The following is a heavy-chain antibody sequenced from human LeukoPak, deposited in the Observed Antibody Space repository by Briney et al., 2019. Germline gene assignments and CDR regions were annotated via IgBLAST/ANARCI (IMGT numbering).Heavy chain of an antibody. CDR3: ARLHSSSWYWEYYFDY. CDR1: GYTFTSYY. J-gene: IGHJ4*02. CDR2: INPTGGST. V-gene: IGHV1-46*01. Sequence: ASVKVSCKASGYTFTSYYMHWVRQAPGEGLEWMGIINPTGGSTSYAQKFQGRVTMTRDTSTSTVYMELSSLRSEDTAVYYCARLHSSSWYWEYYFDYWGQGTLVTVSS. D-gene: IGHD6-13*01.